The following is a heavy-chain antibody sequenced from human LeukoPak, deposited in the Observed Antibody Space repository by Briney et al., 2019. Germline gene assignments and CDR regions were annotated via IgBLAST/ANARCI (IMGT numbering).Heavy chain of an antibody. Sequence: PGRSLRLSCTASGFTFGDYAMSWVRQAPGKGLEWVGFIRSKAYGGTTEYAASVKGRFTISRDDSKSIAYLQMNSLKTEDTAVYYCTVTTHTIFGVIGQGAFDIWGQGTMVTVSS. CDR1: GFTFGDYA. V-gene: IGHV3-49*04. D-gene: IGHD3-3*01. CDR3: TVTTHTIFGVIGQGAFDI. CDR2: IRSKAYGGTT. J-gene: IGHJ3*02.